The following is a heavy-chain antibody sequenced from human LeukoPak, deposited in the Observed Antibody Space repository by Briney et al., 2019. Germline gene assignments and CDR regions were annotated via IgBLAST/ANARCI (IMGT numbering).Heavy chain of an antibody. Sequence: GGSLRLSCTASGFTFGDYAMSWFRQAPGKGLEWVGRIKSKTDGGTTDYAAPVKGRFTISRDDSKNTLYLQMNSLKTEDTAVYYCTTLTSIAAAGTGGQGTLVTVSS. D-gene: IGHD6-13*01. J-gene: IGHJ4*02. V-gene: IGHV3-15*01. CDR2: IKSKTDGGTT. CDR1: GFTFGDYA. CDR3: TTLTSIAAAGT.